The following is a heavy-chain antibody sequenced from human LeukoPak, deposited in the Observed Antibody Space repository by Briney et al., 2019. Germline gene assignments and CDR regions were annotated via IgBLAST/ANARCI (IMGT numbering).Heavy chain of an antibody. CDR1: GFTFSSYG. J-gene: IGHJ3*02. Sequence: GGSLRLSCAASGFTFSSYGMHWVRQVPGKGLEWVAVIWYDGSNKYYADSVKGRFTISRDNSKNTLFPQMNSLRVEDTALYYCARDSGSIAVAMVHGFDIWGQGTMATVSS. V-gene: IGHV3-33*01. CDR3: ARDSGSIAVAMVHGFDI. CDR2: IWYDGSNK. D-gene: IGHD6-19*01.